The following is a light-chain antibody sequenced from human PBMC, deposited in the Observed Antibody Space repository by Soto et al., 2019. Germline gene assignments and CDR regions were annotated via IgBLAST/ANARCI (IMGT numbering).Light chain of an antibody. CDR3: SSYTSSSTEV. J-gene: IGLJ1*01. CDR2: DVN. CDR1: SSDVGAYNY. V-gene: IGLV2-14*01. Sequence: QSALTQPASVSGSPGQSITISCTGTSSDVGAYNYVSWYQQHPGKAPKLVIYDVNNRPSGVSNRFSGSKSGNTASLTISGLQAEDEADYYCSSYTSSSTEVFGTGTKVTVL.